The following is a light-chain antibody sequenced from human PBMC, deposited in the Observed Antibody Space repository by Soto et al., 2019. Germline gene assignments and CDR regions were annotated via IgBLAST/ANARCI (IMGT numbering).Light chain of an antibody. Sequence: QMTQSPSTLSASVGDRVTITCRASHSISTWLAWFQQKPGKAPRLLIYDASSLEDGVPSRFSGGGSGTEFTLTISSLPPDDFATYYCQQYNTYSPATFGQGTKVDIK. CDR2: DAS. V-gene: IGKV1-5*01. CDR3: QQYNTYSPAT. CDR1: HSISTW. J-gene: IGKJ1*01.